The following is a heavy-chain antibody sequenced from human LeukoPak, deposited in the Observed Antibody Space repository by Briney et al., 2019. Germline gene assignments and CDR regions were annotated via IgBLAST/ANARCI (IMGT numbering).Heavy chain of an antibody. J-gene: IGHJ5*02. Sequence: SVKVSCKASGGTFSRYAMSWVRQAPGQGLEWMGGIIPIFGTASFAQKFQGRVTITADESTGTAYMELSSLRSEDTAVYYCARVVTPRYCSTSSCYWKGWFDPWGQGTLVTVSS. CDR3: ARVVTPRYCSTSSCYWKGWFDP. CDR1: GGTFSRYA. V-gene: IGHV1-69*13. CDR2: IIPIFGTA. D-gene: IGHD2-2*01.